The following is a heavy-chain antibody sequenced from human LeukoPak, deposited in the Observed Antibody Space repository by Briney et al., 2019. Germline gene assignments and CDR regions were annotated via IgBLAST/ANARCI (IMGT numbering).Heavy chain of an antibody. CDR3: ARGRVSSSTWYSTYYYYFYMDA. Sequence: PSETLSLTCTVSGGSISSSSYYWGWIRQPPGKGLEWIGSIYYSGSTYYNPSLKSRVTISVDTSKNQSSLKLSSVTAADTAVYYCARGRVSSSTWYSTYYYYFYMDAWGKGTTVTVSS. CDR2: IYYSGST. J-gene: IGHJ6*03. CDR1: GGSISSSSYY. D-gene: IGHD6-13*01. V-gene: IGHV4-39*07.